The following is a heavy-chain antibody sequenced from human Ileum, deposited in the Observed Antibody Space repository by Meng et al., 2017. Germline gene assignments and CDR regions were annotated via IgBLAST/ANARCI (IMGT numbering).Heavy chain of an antibody. CDR1: GGSISSSNW. Sequence: VRLQGPGPGLGKPSGTLSLTWAVSGGSISSSNWWSWVRQPPGKGLEWIGEIYHSGSTNYNPSLKSRVTISVDKSKNQFSLKLSSVTAADTAVYYCARYILRWGYYFDYWGQGTLVTVSS. D-gene: IGHD4-23*01. CDR2: IYHSGST. V-gene: IGHV4-4*02. CDR3: ARYILRWGYYFDY. J-gene: IGHJ4*02.